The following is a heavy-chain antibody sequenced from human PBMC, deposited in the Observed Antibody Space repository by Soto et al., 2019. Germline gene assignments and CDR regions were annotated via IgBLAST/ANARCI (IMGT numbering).Heavy chain of an antibody. D-gene: IGHD2-15*01. CDR1: GFTFSSYG. CDR3: ARDGGYCSGGSCYGIDY. J-gene: IGHJ4*02. Sequence: QVQLVESGGGVVQPGRSLRLSCAASGFTFSSYGMHWVRQAPGKGLEWVAVIWYDGSNKYYADSVKGRFTISRDNSKNTLYMEMNSLRAEDPAVYYCARDGGYCSGGSCYGIDYWGQGTLVTVSS. CDR2: IWYDGSNK. V-gene: IGHV3-33*01.